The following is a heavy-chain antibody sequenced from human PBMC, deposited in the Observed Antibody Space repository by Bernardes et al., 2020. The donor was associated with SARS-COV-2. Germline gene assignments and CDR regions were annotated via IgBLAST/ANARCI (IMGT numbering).Heavy chain of an antibody. D-gene: IGHD4-17*01. CDR2: IRSKPKGYAT. Sequence: GGSLRLSCAASGFNFSGSAIQWVRQPSGKGLEWIGRIRSKPKGYATTYAASLKGRFVISRDDSRNTAYLQIHSLKIKDTAVYYCTGDYLYWDQGTLVSVSS. CDR3: TGDYLY. V-gene: IGHV3-73*01. CDR1: GFNFSGSA. J-gene: IGHJ4*02.